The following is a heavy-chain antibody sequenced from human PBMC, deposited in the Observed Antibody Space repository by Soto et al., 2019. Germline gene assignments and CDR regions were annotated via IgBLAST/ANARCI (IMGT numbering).Heavy chain of an antibody. D-gene: IGHD3-22*01. CDR1: GFTFSSYA. Sequence: GGSLRLSCAASGFTFSSYAMSWVRQAPGKGLEWVSAISGSGGSTYYADSVKGRFTISRDNSKNTLYLQMNSLRAEDTAVYYCATESYYYDSSGYYPAAFDYWGQGTLVTVSS. CDR2: ISGSGGST. CDR3: ATESYYYDSSGYYPAAFDY. J-gene: IGHJ4*02. V-gene: IGHV3-23*01.